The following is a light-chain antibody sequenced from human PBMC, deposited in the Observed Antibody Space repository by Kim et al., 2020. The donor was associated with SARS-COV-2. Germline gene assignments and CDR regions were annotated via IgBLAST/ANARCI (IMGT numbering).Light chain of an antibody. CDR3: NSRDSSGTHVV. V-gene: IGLV3-19*01. CDR1: SLRSYY. J-gene: IGLJ2*01. Sequence: SSELTQDPAVSVALGQTVRITCQGDSLRSYYASWYQQKPGQAPVLVIYGKNNRPSGIPDRFSGSSSGNTASLTIPGAQAEDEADYYCNSRDSSGTHVVFG. CDR2: GKN.